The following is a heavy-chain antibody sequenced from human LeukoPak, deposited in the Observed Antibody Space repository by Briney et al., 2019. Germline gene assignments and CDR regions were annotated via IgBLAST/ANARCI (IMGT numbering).Heavy chain of an antibody. D-gene: IGHD2-8*01. V-gene: IGHV3-7*04. Sequence: GGSLRLSCAASGFTFSSYWMTWVRQAPGKGLEWVANIKQDGGEKYYVDSVKGRFTISRDNAKDSLYLQMNSLRAEDTAGYYCARSITKSDCWGQGTLVTVSS. J-gene: IGHJ4*02. CDR3: ARSITKSDC. CDR2: IKQDGGEK. CDR1: GFTFSSYW.